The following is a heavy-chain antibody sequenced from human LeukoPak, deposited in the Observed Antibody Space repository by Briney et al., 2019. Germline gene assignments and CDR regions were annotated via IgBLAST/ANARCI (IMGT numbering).Heavy chain of an antibody. J-gene: IGHJ4*02. CDR3: ARGVLVYDFWSGSRPNLDY. CDR2: MNPNSGNT. Sequence: ASVKVSCKASGYTFTSYDINWVRQATGQGLEWMGWMNPNSGNTGYAQKFQGRVTMTRNTSISTAYMELSSLRSEDTAAYYCARGVLVYDFWSGSRPNLDYWGQGTLVTVSS. D-gene: IGHD3-3*01. V-gene: IGHV1-8*01. CDR1: GYTFTSYD.